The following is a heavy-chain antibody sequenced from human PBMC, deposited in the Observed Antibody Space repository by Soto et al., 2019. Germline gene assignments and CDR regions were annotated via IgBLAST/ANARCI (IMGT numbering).Heavy chain of an antibody. V-gene: IGHV1-69*04. CDR2: IIPILGIA. D-gene: IGHD4-17*01. CDR3: ARDRGDYGAGYYYYYGMDV. CDR1: GGTFSSYT. J-gene: IGHJ6*02. Sequence: SVKVSCKASGGTFSSYTISWVRQAPGQGLEWMGRIIPILGIANYAQKFQGRVTITADKSTSTAYMELSSLRSEDTAVYYCARDRGDYGAGYYYYYGMDVWGQGTTVTVSS.